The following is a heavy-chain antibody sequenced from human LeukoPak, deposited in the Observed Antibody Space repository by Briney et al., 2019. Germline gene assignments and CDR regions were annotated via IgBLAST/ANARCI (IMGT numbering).Heavy chain of an antibody. V-gene: IGHV4-4*07. D-gene: IGHD1-26*01. J-gene: IGHJ4*02. Sequence: SETLSLTCTVSGGSISNYYWSWLRQPAGKGLEWIGRIPTSGTTNYNPSLKSRVTMSVDTSKNQFSLKLTSVTAADTAVYYCARGATINSLIFDYWGLGTLVTVSS. CDR1: GGSISNYY. CDR3: ARGATINSLIFDY. CDR2: IPTSGTT.